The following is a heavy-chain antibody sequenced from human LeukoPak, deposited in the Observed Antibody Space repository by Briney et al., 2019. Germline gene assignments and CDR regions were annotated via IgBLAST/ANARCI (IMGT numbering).Heavy chain of an antibody. D-gene: IGHD2-21*02. CDR1: GDSLNTYY. V-gene: IGHV4-59*01. CDR2: VASSGTS. J-gene: IGHJ5*02. CDR3: ARVVRGVVTSNWFDP. Sequence: SETLSLTCTVSGDSLNTYYWTWIRQTPGKELEWIGFVASSGTSNYNPSLKSRVSISIDTSKNQFCLALTSVTPADTAVYYCARVVRGVVTSNWFDPWGQGTLVSVSS.